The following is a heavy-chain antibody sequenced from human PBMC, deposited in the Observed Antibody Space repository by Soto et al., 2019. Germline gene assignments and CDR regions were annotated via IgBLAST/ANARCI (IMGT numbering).Heavy chain of an antibody. D-gene: IGHD3-9*01. Sequence: SVKASCKASGYTFTSYAMHWVRQAPGQRLEWMGWINAGNGNTKYSQKFQGRVTITRDTSASTAYMELSSLRSEDTAVYYCARVGDILTGYSLTLAFDYWGQGTLVTVSS. V-gene: IGHV1-3*01. CDR1: GYTFTSYA. J-gene: IGHJ4*02. CDR2: INAGNGNT. CDR3: ARVGDILTGYSLTLAFDY.